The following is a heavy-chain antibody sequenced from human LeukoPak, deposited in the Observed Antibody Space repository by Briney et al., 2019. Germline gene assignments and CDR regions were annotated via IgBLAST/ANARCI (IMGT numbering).Heavy chain of an antibody. CDR3: ARGSLGLLGFGSGGYYGMDV. Sequence: SETLSLTCAVYGGSFSGYYWSWIRQPPGKGLEWIGYIYYSGSTNYNPSLKSRVTISVDTSKNQFSLKLSSVTAADTAVYYCARGSLGLLGFGSGGYYGMDVWGQGTTVTVSS. J-gene: IGHJ6*02. CDR1: GGSFSGYY. V-gene: IGHV4-59*01. CDR2: IYYSGST. D-gene: IGHD2-15*01.